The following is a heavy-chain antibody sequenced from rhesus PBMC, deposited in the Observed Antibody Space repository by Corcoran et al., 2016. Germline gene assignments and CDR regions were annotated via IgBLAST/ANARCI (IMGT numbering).Heavy chain of an antibody. CDR2: ISGSGGIT. J-gene: IGHJ4*01. Sequence: QLQLQESGPGLVKPSETLSLTCAVSGGSISSNYWSWIRQPPGKGLEWIGRISGSGGITDYNPSLKSRVNISTDTSKNQFSLKLSSVTAADTAVYYCARDLTIVVVFEGFDYWGQGVLVTVSS. D-gene: IGHD3-16*01. V-gene: IGHV4-173*01. CDR3: ARDLTIVVVFEGFDY. CDR1: GGSISSNY.